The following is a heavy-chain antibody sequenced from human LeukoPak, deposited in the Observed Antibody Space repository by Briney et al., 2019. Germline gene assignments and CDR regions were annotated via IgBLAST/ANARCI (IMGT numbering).Heavy chain of an antibody. CDR3: ASFIAARPFYYYYYMDV. CDR2: ISGSGGGT. D-gene: IGHD6-6*01. Sequence: GGSLRLSCAASGFTFSTYAMSWVRQAAGKGLEWVSLISGSGGGTYYADSVKGRFTISRDNSKNSLYLQMNSLRAEDTAVYYCASFIAARPFYYYYYMDVWGKGTTVTVSS. CDR1: GFTFSTYA. V-gene: IGHV3-23*01. J-gene: IGHJ6*03.